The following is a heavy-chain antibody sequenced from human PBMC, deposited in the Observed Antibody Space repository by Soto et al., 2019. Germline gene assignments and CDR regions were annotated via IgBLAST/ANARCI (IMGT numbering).Heavy chain of an antibody. CDR2: ISTSGSPA. CDR3: AKDRPKLWFFDL. Sequence: VGSLRVSGTVSGFAFRHNYLTWIRQAPGKGLEWLSYISTSGSPAYYADSVKGRFTISTDNAKKSLYLQMDSLRVEDTAVYYCAKDRPKLWFFDLWGRGTLVTVSS. V-gene: IGHV3-11*01. CDR1: GFAFRHNY. D-gene: IGHD3-16*01. J-gene: IGHJ2*01.